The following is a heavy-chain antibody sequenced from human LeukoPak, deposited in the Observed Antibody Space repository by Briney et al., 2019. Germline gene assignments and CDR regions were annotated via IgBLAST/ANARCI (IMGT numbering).Heavy chain of an antibody. CDR2: VYYSGTT. D-gene: IGHD6-19*01. Sequence: SETLTLTCNVSGGSIVRRNYYWGWIRQPPGKGLEWIGSVYYSGTTHYNSSLKSRVSISVDTSKNHFSLKLNSVTAADTAMYYCASHLRYSSGWYNWFDPWGQGTPVTVSS. CDR1: GGSIVRRNYY. J-gene: IGHJ5*02. CDR3: ASHLRYSSGWYNWFDP. V-gene: IGHV4-39*02.